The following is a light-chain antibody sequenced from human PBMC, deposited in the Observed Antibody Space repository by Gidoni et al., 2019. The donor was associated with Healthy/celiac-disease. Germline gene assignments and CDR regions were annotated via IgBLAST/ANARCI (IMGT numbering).Light chain of an antibody. CDR1: QRISSY. CDR2: AAS. V-gene: IGKV1-9*01. CDR3: KQLNRYPRIT. Sequence: IQLTQSPSFLSASVGDRVTITCRASQRISSYFAWYQQKPGKAPKLLIYAASTLQSGVPSRFSGSGSGTEFTLTISSLQPEDFATYYCKQLNRYPRITFGQGTRLDIK. J-gene: IGKJ5*01.